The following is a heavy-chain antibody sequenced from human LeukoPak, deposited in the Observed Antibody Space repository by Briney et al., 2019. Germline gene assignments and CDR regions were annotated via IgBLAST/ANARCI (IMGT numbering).Heavy chain of an antibody. J-gene: IGHJ4*02. CDR1: GGSISSGSYY. D-gene: IGHD3-9*01. CDR3: ARAPTFYDILTGPAVADDY. CDR2: IYTSGST. V-gene: IGHV4-61*02. Sequence: SETLSLTCTVSGGSISSGSYYWSWIRQPAGKGLEWIGRIYTSGSTNYNPSLKSRVTISVDTSKNQFSLKLSSVTAADTAVYYCARAPTFYDILTGPAVADDYWGQGTLVTVSS.